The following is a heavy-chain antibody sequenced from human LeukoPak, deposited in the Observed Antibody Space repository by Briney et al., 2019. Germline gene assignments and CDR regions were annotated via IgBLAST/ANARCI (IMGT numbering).Heavy chain of an antibody. CDR3: SRGPSTTLTTF. CDR2: IKPDGDTT. Sequence: PGGSLRLSCAASGFTFSSYSMNWVRQAPGKGLEWVANIKPDGDTTNYLDSVKGRFTISRDNAKSSLHLQMNGLTAEDTAVYYCSRGPSTTLTTFWGQGTMVTVSS. J-gene: IGHJ4*02. CDR1: GFTFSSYS. D-gene: IGHD4-17*01. V-gene: IGHV3-7*01.